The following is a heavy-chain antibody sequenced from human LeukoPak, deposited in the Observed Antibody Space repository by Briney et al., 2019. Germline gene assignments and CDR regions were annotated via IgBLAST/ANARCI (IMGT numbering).Heavy chain of an antibody. CDR2: INSDGSST. J-gene: IGHJ4*02. Sequence: GGSLRLSCAASGFTFSSYWMHWVRQAPGKGLVWVSRINSDGSSTSYADSVKGRFTISRDNAKNTLYLQMNSLRAEDTAVYYCARSPLGGDCFDYWGQGTLVAVSS. V-gene: IGHV3-74*01. CDR3: ARSPLGGDCFDY. CDR1: GFTFSSYW. D-gene: IGHD2-21*01.